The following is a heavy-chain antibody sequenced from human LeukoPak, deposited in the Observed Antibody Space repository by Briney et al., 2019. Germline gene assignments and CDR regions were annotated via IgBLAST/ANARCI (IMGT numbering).Heavy chain of an antibody. V-gene: IGHV4-4*07. CDR1: GGSISSYY. CDR2: FYTSGST. CDR3: ARDPNYHYDSGSHYFDY. J-gene: IGHJ4*02. D-gene: IGHD3-10*01. Sequence: SETLSLTCTVSGGSISSYYWSWIRQPAGKGLEWIGRFYTSGSTNYNPSLKSRVTMSVDTSKNQFSLKLSSVTAAGTAVYYCARDPNYHYDSGSHYFDYWGQGTLVTVSS.